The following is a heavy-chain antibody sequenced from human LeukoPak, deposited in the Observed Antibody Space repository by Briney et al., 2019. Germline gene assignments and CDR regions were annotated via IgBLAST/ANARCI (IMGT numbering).Heavy chain of an antibody. J-gene: IGHJ3*02. CDR3: ARERGVRYQLLSTRQSAFDI. CDR2: IGSSGSTV. V-gene: IGHV3-48*03. D-gene: IGHD2-2*01. CDR1: GFTFSAYE. Sequence: GGSLRLSCAASGFTFSAYEMNWVRQAPGKGLEWVSYIGSSGSTVYYADSVKGRFTISRDNAKNSLYLQMNSLRAEDTAVYYCARERGVRYQLLSTRQSAFDIWGQGTMVTVSS.